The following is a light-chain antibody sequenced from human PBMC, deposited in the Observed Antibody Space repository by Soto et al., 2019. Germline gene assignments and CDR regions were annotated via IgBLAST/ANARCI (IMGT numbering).Light chain of an antibody. CDR2: GNS. CDR1: SSNIGAGYD. V-gene: IGLV1-40*01. J-gene: IGLJ1*01. Sequence: QSVLTQPPSVSRTPGQRVTIYCTRSSSNIGAGYDVHWYQQLPGTAPKLLIYGNSNRPSGVPDRFSGSKSGTSASLAITGLQAEDEADYYCQSYDSSLSGLVFGTGTKLTVL. CDR3: QSYDSSLSGLV.